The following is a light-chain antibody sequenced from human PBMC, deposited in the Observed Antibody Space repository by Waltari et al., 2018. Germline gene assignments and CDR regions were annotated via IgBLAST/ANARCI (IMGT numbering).Light chain of an antibody. CDR3: SSYTTSGTFV. J-gene: IGLJ2*01. V-gene: IGLV2-14*01. CDR1: SSDVGAYNY. CDR2: QVS. Sequence: QSALTQPASVSGSPGQSNTLPCTGTSSDVGAYNYGSWYQHHPGKAPKIMIYQVSNRPSGVSKRLSGSKSGNTASLTISGLQAEDEGDYYCSSYTTSGTFVFGGGTKLTVL.